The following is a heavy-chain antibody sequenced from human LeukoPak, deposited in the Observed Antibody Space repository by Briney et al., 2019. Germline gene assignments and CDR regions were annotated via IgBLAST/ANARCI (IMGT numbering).Heavy chain of an antibody. CDR3: ARNLGYCSGGSCYKGAGWFDP. V-gene: IGHV3-33*05. CDR2: ISYDGSNK. D-gene: IGHD2-15*01. J-gene: IGHJ5*02. Sequence: GGSLRLSWATSAFTFHNYDMHWVRQAPGKGLEWVAVISYDGSNKYYADSVKGRFTISRDNSKNTLYLQMNSLRAEDTAVYYCARNLGYCSGGSCYKGAGWFDPWGQGTLVIVSS. CDR1: AFTFHNYD.